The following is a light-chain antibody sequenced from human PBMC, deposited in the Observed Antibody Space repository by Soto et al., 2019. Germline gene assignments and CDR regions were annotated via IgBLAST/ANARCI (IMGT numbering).Light chain of an antibody. CDR1: QSISSN. Sequence: EIVLTQSPFTLSLSPGQGAALSCRASQSISSNLAWYQQKPGQAPRLLIYGASTRATGIPARFSGSGSGTEFTLTISSLQSEDFAVYYCQQYNNWPRTFGQGTKVDIK. V-gene: IGKV3-15*01. J-gene: IGKJ1*01. CDR2: GAS. CDR3: QQYNNWPRT.